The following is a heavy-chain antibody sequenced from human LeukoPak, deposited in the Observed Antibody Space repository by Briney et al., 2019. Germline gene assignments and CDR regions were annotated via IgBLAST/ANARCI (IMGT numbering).Heavy chain of an antibody. CDR3: ARHVSGIAVAGTRFDP. V-gene: IGHV4-39*01. CDR2: IYYSGST. D-gene: IGHD6-19*01. Sequence: SETLSLTCTVSGGSISSYSYYWCWIRQPPGKGLELIGSIYYSGSTYYNPSLKSRVTISVDTSKNQFSLKLSSVTAADTAVYYCARHVSGIAVAGTRFDPWGQGTLVTVSS. CDR1: GGSISSYSYY. J-gene: IGHJ5*02.